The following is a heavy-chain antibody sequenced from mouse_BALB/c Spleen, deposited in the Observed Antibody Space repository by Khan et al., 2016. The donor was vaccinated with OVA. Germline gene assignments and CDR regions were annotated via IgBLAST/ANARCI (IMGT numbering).Heavy chain of an antibody. D-gene: IGHD1-1*02. V-gene: IGHV1S132*01. Sequence: QVQLKQSGAELVKPGASVKLSCKTSGYTFTSYWIKWVKQRPGQGLGWIGQIFPGTGTTSYNENFKGKATLTVDTSSNTAYMLFSSLTSEDPAVYFCAGDCFGSYVFPGWGQGTLVTVS. CDR1: GYTFTSYW. CDR3: AGDCFGSYVFPG. J-gene: IGHJ3*01. CDR2: IFPGTGTT.